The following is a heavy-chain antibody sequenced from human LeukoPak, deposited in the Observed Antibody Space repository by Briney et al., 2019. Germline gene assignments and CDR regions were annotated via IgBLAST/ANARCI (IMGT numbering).Heavy chain of an antibody. CDR3: ARDKYYGSGNQELDY. Sequence: PGESLRLSYAASGFTFNTYTMNWVRQAPGKGLEWVSSISSSSSYICYADSVKGRFTISRDNAKDSLYLQMNSLRAEDTAVYYCARDKYYGSGNQELDYWGQGTLVTVSS. D-gene: IGHD3-10*01. CDR2: ISSSSSYI. J-gene: IGHJ4*02. V-gene: IGHV3-21*01. CDR1: GFTFNTYT.